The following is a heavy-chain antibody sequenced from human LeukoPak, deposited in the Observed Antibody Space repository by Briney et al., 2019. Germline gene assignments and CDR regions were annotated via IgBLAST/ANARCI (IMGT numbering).Heavy chain of an antibody. CDR3: ARDGWPAFEY. CDR1: GDSVSSNTAA. V-gene: IGHV6-1*01. CDR2: TFYRSKWYN. J-gene: IGHJ4*02. D-gene: IGHD2-15*01. Sequence: SQTLSLSGVIAGDSVSSNTAAWNWIRQSPLRGLEWLGRTFYRSKWYNDYAGSVKSRITISPDTSKNHFSLHLDSVTPEDTAMYYCARDGWPAFEYWGQGSLVTVSS.